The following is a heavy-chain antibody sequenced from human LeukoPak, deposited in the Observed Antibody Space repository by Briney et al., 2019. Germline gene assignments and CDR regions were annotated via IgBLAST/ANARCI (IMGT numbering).Heavy chain of an antibody. V-gene: IGHV3-30*04. D-gene: IGHD3-22*01. CDR1: GFTFSSSV. J-gene: IGHJ3*02. CDR2: ISNDGGIK. Sequence: PGGFLRLSCAASGFTFSSSVMHWVRQAPGKGLEWLAAISNDGGIKFYVDSVKGRFTIYRDNSKNTLSLQVTRLRAEDTAVYYCAREGETSGYCGAFNIWGQGTTVTVSS. CDR3: AREGETSGYCGAFNI.